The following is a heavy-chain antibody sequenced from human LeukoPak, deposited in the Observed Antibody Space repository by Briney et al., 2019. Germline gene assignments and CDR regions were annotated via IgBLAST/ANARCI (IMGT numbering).Heavy chain of an antibody. V-gene: IGHV4-39*01. CDR1: RGSPSSRNSY. CDR2: IYESGNP. Sequence: PSETLSLTCTVSRGSPSSRNSYWGWTRQPPEKGLEWIGSIYESGNPWYNPSLKSRVTISLDTSKNHISLKLRSVTAADTAVYYCARQDRISSPPNWFDPWGQGTLVTVSS. J-gene: IGHJ5*02. D-gene: IGHD6-6*01. CDR3: ARQDRISSPPNWFDP.